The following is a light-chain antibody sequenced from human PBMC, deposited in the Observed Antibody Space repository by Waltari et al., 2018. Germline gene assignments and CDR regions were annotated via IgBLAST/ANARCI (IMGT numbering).Light chain of an antibody. CDR2: DAS. Sequence: EIVLTQSPANLSLSPGERATLSCRARHSVNWDLAWYPQRPGQAPSLLIYDASNRATGIPARFSGSGSETDFTLTISSLEPEDSAFYYCQQRRNWPLTFGGGTKVEIK. V-gene: IGKV3-11*01. J-gene: IGKJ4*01. CDR3: QQRRNWPLT. CDR1: HSVNWD.